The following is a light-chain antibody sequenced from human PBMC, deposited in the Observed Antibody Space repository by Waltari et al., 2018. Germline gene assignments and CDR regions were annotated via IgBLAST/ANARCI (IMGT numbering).Light chain of an antibody. CDR3: QQRSNWPT. Sequence: EIVLTQSPATLSLSPGERATLSCRASQSVSSYLAWSQQKPGQAPRLLIYDASNRATGIPARFSGSGSGTDFTLTISSLEPEDFAVYYCQQRSNWPTFGQGTRLEIK. J-gene: IGKJ5*01. V-gene: IGKV3-11*01. CDR1: QSVSSY. CDR2: DAS.